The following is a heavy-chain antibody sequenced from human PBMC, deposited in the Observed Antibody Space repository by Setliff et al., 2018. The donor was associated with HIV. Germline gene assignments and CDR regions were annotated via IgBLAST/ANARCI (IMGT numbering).Heavy chain of an antibody. J-gene: IGHJ6*03. CDR3: ARELGPIYYFHYIGV. CDR2: ISYGGEK. CDR1: GFSFSSYG. V-gene: IGHV3-30*02. D-gene: IGHD7-27*01. Sequence: PGGSLRLSCAASGFSFSSYGLHWVRQVPGRGLEWVGIISYGGEKYYADSVKGRFTISRDNSKSTVYLQMNSLRVEDTAVYFCARELGPIYYFHYIGVWGKGTTVTVSS.